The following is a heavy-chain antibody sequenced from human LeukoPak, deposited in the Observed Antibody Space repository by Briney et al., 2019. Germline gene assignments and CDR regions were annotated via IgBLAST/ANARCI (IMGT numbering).Heavy chain of an antibody. D-gene: IGHD2-21*01. CDR3: AKDRPAYCGGDCYCHDY. CDR1: GFTFSDYY. CDR2: ISSSGSTI. V-gene: IGHV3-11*04. J-gene: IGHJ4*02. Sequence: GGSLRLSCAASGFTFSDYYMSWIRQAPGKGLEWVSYISSSGSTIYYADSVKGRFTISRDNAKNSLYLQMNSLRAEDTAVYYCAKDRPAYCGGDCYCHDYWGQGTLVTVSS.